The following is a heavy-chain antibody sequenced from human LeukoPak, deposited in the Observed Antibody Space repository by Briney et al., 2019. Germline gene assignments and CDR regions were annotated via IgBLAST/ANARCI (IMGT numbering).Heavy chain of an antibody. J-gene: IGHJ5*02. V-gene: IGHV3-33*06. CDR2: IWYDGSNK. Sequence: HPGGSLRLSCAASGFTFSSYGMHWVRQAPGKGLEWVAVIWYDGSNKYYADSAKGRFTISRDNSKNTLYLQMNSLRAEDTAVYYCAKDYWYSSGPDWFDPWGQGTLVTVSS. CDR3: AKDYWYSSGPDWFDP. CDR1: GFTFSSYG. D-gene: IGHD6-19*01.